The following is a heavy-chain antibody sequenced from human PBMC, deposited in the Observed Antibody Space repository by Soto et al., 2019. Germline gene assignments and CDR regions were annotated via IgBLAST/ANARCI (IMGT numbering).Heavy chain of an antibody. Sequence: GGSLRLSCAASGFTVSSNYMSWVRQAPGKGLEWVSVIYSGGSTYYADSVKGRFTISRDNSKKTLYLQMNSLRAEDTAVYYCARDPRKGDYGDYVELFDIWGQGTMVTVSS. CDR3: ARDPRKGDYGDYVELFDI. V-gene: IGHV3-66*01. D-gene: IGHD4-17*01. J-gene: IGHJ3*02. CDR1: GFTVSSNY. CDR2: IYSGGST.